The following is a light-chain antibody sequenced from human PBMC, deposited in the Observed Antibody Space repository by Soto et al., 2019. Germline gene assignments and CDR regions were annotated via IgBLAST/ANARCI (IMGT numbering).Light chain of an antibody. J-gene: IGLJ1*01. Sequence: QSVLTQPTSVSGSPGQSITISCTGTSSDVGGFNSVSWYQLGPGTAPKLILYDVVDRPSGVSYRFSGSKSGNTASLTISGLQAADEADYFCSSYTSTMTNVFGSGTKVTVL. CDR3: SSYTSTMTNV. CDR2: DVV. V-gene: IGLV2-14*03. CDR1: SSDVGGFNS.